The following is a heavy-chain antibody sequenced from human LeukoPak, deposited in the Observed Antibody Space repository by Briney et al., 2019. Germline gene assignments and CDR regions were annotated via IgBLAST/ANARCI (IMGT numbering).Heavy chain of an antibody. Sequence: PGGSLRLSXAASGFTFSNYWMSWVRQAPGKGLEWVANIKQDGSEKYYVDSVKGRFTISRDNAKNSLYLQMNSLRAEDTAVYYCARDDYGGTKYWGQGTLVTVSS. V-gene: IGHV3-7*01. CDR3: ARDDYGGTKY. D-gene: IGHD4/OR15-4a*01. CDR1: GFTFSNYW. CDR2: IKQDGSEK. J-gene: IGHJ4*02.